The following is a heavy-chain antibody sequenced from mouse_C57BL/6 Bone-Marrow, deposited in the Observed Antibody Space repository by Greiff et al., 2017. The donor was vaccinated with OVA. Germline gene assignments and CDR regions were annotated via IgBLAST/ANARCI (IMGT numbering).Heavy chain of an antibody. CDR2: ISNGGGST. J-gene: IGHJ2*01. CDR3: ARHRPYYFDY. CDR1: GFTFSDYY. V-gene: IGHV5-12*01. Sequence: EVQLVESGGGLVQPGGSLKLSCAASGFTFSDYYMYWVRQTPEKRLEWVAYISNGGGSTYYPDTVKGRFTISRDNAKNTLYLQMSRLKSEDTAMYYCARHRPYYFDYWGQGTTLTVSS.